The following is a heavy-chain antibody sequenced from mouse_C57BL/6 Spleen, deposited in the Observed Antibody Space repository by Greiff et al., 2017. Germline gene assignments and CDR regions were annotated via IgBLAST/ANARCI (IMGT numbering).Heavy chain of an antibody. CDR1: GFTFSSYG. CDR2: ISSGGSYT. CDR3: ARHGDSSGYFDY. V-gene: IGHV5-6*01. J-gene: IGHJ2*01. D-gene: IGHD3-2*02. Sequence: EVKLMESGGDLVKPGGSLKLSCAASGFTFSSYGMSWVRQTPDKRLEWVATISSGGSYTYYPDSVKGRFTISRDNAKNTLYLQMSSLKSEDTAMYYCARHGDSSGYFDYWGQGTTLTVSS.